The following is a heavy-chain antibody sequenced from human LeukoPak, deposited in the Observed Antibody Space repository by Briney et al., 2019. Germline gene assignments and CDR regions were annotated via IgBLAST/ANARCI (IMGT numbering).Heavy chain of an antibody. CDR2: ISGSGGST. Sequence: GGSLRPSCAASGLTFSSYAMSWVRQAPGKGLEWVSVISGSGGSTSYADSVKGRFTISRDNSMNTLYLQMNSLRAEDTAVYYCAISSSGSYYAGAFDIWGQGTMVTVSS. CDR1: GLTFSSYA. V-gene: IGHV3-23*01. D-gene: IGHD1-26*01. J-gene: IGHJ3*02. CDR3: AISSSGSYYAGAFDI.